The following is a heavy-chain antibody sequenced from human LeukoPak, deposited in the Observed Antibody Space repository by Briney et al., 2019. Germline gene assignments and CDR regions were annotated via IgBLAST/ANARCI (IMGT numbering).Heavy chain of an antibody. V-gene: IGHV3-9*01. CDR3: AKGYSYGYGYYFDY. CDR2: ISWNSGNI. D-gene: IGHD5-18*01. Sequence: GGSLRLSCAASGFSFDDYARRWVRQAPGKGLEWVSVISWNSGNIGYADSVNGRFTISRDNAKYSLYLQMNSLRAEDTALYYCAKGYSYGYGYYFDYWGQGTLVTVSS. CDR1: GFSFDDYA. J-gene: IGHJ4*02.